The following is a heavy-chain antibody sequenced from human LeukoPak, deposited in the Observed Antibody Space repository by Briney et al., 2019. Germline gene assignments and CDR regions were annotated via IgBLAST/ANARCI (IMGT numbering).Heavy chain of an antibody. D-gene: IGHD2/OR15-2a*01. Sequence: CETLSLIHTVFGGSISVFYWIWIWQSPEKGLEWIGYIYYSGSTNYNPSLKSRVTISLDTSRNHFSLKLTSVPAADTAFYYCASDTDSRTRTNICFWGRGILVTVSS. J-gene: IGHJ4*01. CDR3: ASDTDSRTRTNICF. CDR2: IYYSGST. V-gene: IGHV4-59*01. CDR1: GGSISVFY.